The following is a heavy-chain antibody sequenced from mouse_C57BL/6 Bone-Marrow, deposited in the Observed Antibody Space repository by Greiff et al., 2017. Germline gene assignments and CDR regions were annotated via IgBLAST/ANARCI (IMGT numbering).Heavy chain of an antibody. V-gene: IGHV1-69*01. D-gene: IGHD2-3*01. J-gene: IGHJ3*01. CDR2: IGPSDSYT. Sequence: QVQLQQPGAELVMPGASVKLSCKASGYTFTSYWMHWVKQRPGQGLEWIGEIGPSDSYTNYNQKFKGKSTLTVDKSSSTAYMQLSSLTSEDSAVYYWAKGLLSPFAYWGQGTLVTVSA. CDR3: AKGLLSPFAY. CDR1: GYTFTSYW.